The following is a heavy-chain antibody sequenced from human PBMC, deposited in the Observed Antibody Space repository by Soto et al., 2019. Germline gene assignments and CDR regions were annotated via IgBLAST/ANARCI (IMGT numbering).Heavy chain of an antibody. Sequence: GGSLRLSCAASGFTFSRYARGGVRQAPGKGLEWLSAISGSGGSTYYADSVKGRFTISRDNSKNTLYLQMNSLKSQDTAVYYCVRATYFSDSSGYTRCFDYLGQGTLVTVSS. CDR2: ISGSGGST. D-gene: IGHD3-22*01. J-gene: IGHJ4*02. CDR1: GFTFSRYA. CDR3: VRATYFSDSSGYTRCFDY. V-gene: IGHV3-23*01.